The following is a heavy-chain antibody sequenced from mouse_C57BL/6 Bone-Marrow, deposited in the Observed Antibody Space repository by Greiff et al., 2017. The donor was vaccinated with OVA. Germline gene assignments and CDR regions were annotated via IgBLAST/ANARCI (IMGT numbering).Heavy chain of an antibody. CDR1: GFSLTSYG. D-gene: IGHD1-1*01. J-gene: IGHJ1*03. Sequence: VQLQQSGPGLVQPSQSLSITCTVSGFSLTSYGVHWVRQSPGKGLEWLGVIWSGGSTDYNAAFISRLSISKDNSKSQVFFKMNSLQADDTAIYYCARNYYYGRYFDVWGTGTTVTVSS. V-gene: IGHV2-2*01. CDR2: IWSGGST. CDR3: ARNYYYGRYFDV.